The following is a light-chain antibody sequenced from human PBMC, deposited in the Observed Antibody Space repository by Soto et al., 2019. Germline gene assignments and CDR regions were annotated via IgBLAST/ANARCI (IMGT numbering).Light chain of an antibody. CDR3: QQYDSSPKK. Sequence: IVLTHSPGTLSLSPGERATLSCRSSQSVSSSYLAWYQQKPGQAPRLLIYGASSRATGIPDRFSGTGSGTDFTLTISRLEPEDFAVYYCQQYDSSPKKFGQGTKVDI. J-gene: IGKJ1*01. CDR1: QSVSSSY. CDR2: GAS. V-gene: IGKV3-20*01.